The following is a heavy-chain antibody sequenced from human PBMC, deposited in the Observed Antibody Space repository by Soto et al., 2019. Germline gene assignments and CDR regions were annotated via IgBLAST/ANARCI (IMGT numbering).Heavy chain of an antibody. D-gene: IGHD1-7*01. CDR1: GYPFTSHA. CDR3: AREGKPLFRELVGWFDP. Sequence: QVQLVQSGAEVKKAGASVKISCQASGYPFTSHAIYWVRQAPGQRPEWMGWINPANGNTKYSPKIQGRVTITRDTSASTAYMELRTLTSEDTGLYSCAREGKPLFRELVGWFDPWGQGTLLTVSS. J-gene: IGHJ5*02. V-gene: IGHV1-3*01. CDR2: INPANGNT.